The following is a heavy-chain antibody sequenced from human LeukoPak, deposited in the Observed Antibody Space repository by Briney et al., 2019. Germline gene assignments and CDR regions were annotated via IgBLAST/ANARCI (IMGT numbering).Heavy chain of an antibody. D-gene: IGHD5-18*01. CDR2: IYHSGST. V-gene: IGHV4-38-2*02. CDR3: ARVQLWPPSQFDY. CDR1: GYSISSGYY. Sequence: PAETLSLTCTVSGYSISSGYYWGWIRLPPGKGLEWIGSIYHSGSTYYNPSLKSRVTISVDTSKNQFSLKLSSVTAADTAVYYCARVQLWPPSQFDYWAREPWSPSPQ. J-gene: IGHJ4*02.